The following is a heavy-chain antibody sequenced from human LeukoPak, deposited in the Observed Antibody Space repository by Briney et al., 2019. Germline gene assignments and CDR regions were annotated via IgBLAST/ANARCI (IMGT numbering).Heavy chain of an antibody. J-gene: IGHJ4*02. CDR1: GFTFSTYW. D-gene: IGHD3-9*01. Sequence: PGGSLRLSCAASGFTFSTYWIHWVRQAPGKGLVWVSHINGDGSSTSYADPVKGRFAISRNNAKNTLYLQMNSLRAEDTAVYYCARTMTGAFFDYWGQGALVTVSS. CDR3: ARTMTGAFFDY. CDR2: INGDGSST. V-gene: IGHV3-74*01.